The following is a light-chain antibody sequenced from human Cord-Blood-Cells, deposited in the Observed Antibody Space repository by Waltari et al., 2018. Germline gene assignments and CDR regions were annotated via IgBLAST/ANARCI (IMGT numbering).Light chain of an antibody. V-gene: IGKV1-39*01. CDR1: QSISSY. CDR2: AAS. CDR3: QQSYSTPK. J-gene: IGKJ1*01. Sequence: DIQMTQSLSSLSASVGDRVTITCRASQSISSYLNWYQQKPGKAPKLLIYAASSLQSGVPSRFSGSGSGTDFTLTISSLQPEDFATYYCQQSYSTPKFGQGTKVEIK.